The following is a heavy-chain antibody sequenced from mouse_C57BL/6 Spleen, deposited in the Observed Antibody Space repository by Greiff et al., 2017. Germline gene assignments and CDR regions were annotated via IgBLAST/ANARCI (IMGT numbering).Heavy chain of an antibody. CDR3: ARQGDYYGSSYAMDY. CDR2: ISYAGSN. V-gene: IGHV3-6*01. J-gene: IGHJ4*01. CDR1: GYSITSGYY. Sequence: EVKLMESGPGLVKPSQSLSLTCSVTGYSITSGYYWNWLRPFPGNKLEWMGYISYAGSNNYNPSLKNRITITRDTSKNQFFLKLNSETTEDTATYYGARQGDYYGSSYAMDYWGQGTSVTVSS. D-gene: IGHD1-1*01.